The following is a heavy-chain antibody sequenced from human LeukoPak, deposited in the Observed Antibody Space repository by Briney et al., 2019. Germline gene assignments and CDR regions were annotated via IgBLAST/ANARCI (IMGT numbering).Heavy chain of an antibody. CDR1: GDSVSGNSAA. J-gene: IGHJ5*02. V-gene: IGHV6-1*01. CDR2: TYYRSTWGH. CDR3: ARDILGEGST. Sequence: SQTLSLTCAISGDSVSGNSAAWNWIRQSPSRGLEWLGRTYYRSTWGHDYALSVKSRITIAPDTSKNQFSLQLNSVTPEDTAVYYCARDILGEGSTWGQGTLVTVSS.